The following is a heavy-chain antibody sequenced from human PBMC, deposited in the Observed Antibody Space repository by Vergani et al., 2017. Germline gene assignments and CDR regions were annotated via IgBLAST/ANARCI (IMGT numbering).Heavy chain of an antibody. Sequence: QVQLQESGPGVVKPSQTLSLTCAVSGGSISSGDHCWTWIRQRPGKGLEWVGYIFYSGTTYDNPSLRSRLTISVDTSQNQFSLKLMSVTAADTAVYYCVRVDRQVPATYHFYDMDVWGKGTTVVVSS. J-gene: IGHJ6*03. D-gene: IGHD6-25*01. CDR2: IFYSGTT. CDR3: VRVDRQVPATYHFYDMDV. CDR1: GGSISSGDHC. V-gene: IGHV4-31*11.